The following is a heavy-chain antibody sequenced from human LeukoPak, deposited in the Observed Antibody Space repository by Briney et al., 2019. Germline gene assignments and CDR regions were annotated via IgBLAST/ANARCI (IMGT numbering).Heavy chain of an antibody. CDR2: IGTAGDT. D-gene: IGHD3-10*01. Sequence: GGSLRLSCGASGFTFSSYDMHWVRQATGKGLEWVSAIGTAGDTYYPGSVKGRFTISRENAKNSLYLQMNSLRAGDTAVYYCAREPRWFGDLYGMDVWGQGTTVTVSS. J-gene: IGHJ6*02. V-gene: IGHV3-13*04. CDR1: GFTFSSYD. CDR3: AREPRWFGDLYGMDV.